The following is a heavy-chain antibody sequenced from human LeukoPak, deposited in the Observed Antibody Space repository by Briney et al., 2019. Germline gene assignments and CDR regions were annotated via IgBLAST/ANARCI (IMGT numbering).Heavy chain of an antibody. V-gene: IGHV3-21*06. D-gene: IGHD1-26*01. J-gene: IGHJ4*02. CDR2: ISSTSTYI. Sequence: GGTLRLSCAASGFTFSSYSMNWVRQAPGKGLEWVSSISSTSTYIYYADSMKGRFIISRDNARNSLYLEMNSLRAEDTAVYYCARIIGISGTYPTDYWGQGTLVTVSS. CDR3: ARIIGISGTYPTDY. CDR1: GFTFSSYS.